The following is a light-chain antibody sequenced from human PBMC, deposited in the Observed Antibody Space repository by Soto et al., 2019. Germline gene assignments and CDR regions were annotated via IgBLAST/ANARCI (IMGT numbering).Light chain of an antibody. Sequence: DIQMTQSPSFLSASVGDRVTITCRASQGIRNSLAWYQHKPGKVPKLLIYAASTLYSGVSSRFSGSGSGTDFTLTIGSLPHEDVAVYYCQKHSSVPFTFGGGTKVEIK. V-gene: IGKV1-27*01. CDR3: QKHSSVPFT. J-gene: IGKJ4*01. CDR2: AAS. CDR1: QGIRNS.